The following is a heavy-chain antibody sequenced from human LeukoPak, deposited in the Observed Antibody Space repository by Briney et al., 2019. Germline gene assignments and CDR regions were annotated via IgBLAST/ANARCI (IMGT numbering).Heavy chain of an antibody. J-gene: IGHJ4*02. V-gene: IGHV3-33*01. Sequence: TGGSLRLSCATSGFTFSNYGMHWVRQAPGKGLEWVAVIWYDGSNKYYADSVKGRFTISRDNSKNTLYLQMNSLRAEDTAVYYCGRAGYCSGGRCYGVDYWGQGTLVTVSS. CDR3: GRAGYCSGGRCYGVDY. CDR2: IWYDGSNK. CDR1: GFTFSNYG. D-gene: IGHD2-15*01.